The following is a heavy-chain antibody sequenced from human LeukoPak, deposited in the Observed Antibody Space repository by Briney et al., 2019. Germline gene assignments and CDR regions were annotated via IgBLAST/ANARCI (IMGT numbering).Heavy chain of an antibody. V-gene: IGHV4-39*01. CDR3: ARHWSGYPPFDY. Sequence: SETLSLTCTVSGGSISSSSYYWGWIRQPPGKGLEWIGSIYYSGSTYYNPSLKSRVTISVDTSKNQFSLKLSSVTAADTAVYYCARHWSGYPPFDYWGQGTLVTVSS. CDR2: IYYSGST. CDR1: GGSISSSSYY. J-gene: IGHJ4*02. D-gene: IGHD3-3*01.